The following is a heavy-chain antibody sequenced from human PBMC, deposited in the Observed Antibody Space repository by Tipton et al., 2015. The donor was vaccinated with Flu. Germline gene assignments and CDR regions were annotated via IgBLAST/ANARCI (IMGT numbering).Heavy chain of an antibody. CDR2: ISYDGSKT. D-gene: IGHD5-24*01. J-gene: IGHJ4*02. CDR3: AKGKIDRMATSFDY. CDR1: GFIFRSHG. Sequence: SLRLSCEASGFIFRSHGMHWVRQTPGKGLEWVAVISYDGSKTYYVDSVKGRFTISRDNSKTTLYLQMDSLRVEDTAVYYCAKGKIDRMATSFDYWGQGALVTVSS. V-gene: IGHV3-30*18.